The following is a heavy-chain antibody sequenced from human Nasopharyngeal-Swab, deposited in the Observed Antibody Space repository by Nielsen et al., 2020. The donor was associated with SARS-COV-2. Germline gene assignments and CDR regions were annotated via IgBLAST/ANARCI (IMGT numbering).Heavy chain of an antibody. CDR1: GYSFTSYW. D-gene: IGHD3-10*01. V-gene: IGHV5-10-1*01. CDR2: IDPSDSYT. J-gene: IGHJ4*02. CDR3: ARRSGPTDYFDY. Sequence: GSLRLSCKGSGYSFTSYWISWVRQMPGKGLEWMGRIDPSDSYTNYSPSFQGHVTISADKSISTAYLQWSSLKASDTAMYYCARRSGPTDYFDYWGQGTLVTVSS.